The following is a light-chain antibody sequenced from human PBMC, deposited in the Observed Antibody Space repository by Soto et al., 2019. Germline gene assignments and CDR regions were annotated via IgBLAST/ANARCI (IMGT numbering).Light chain of an antibody. CDR1: QGIGDT. J-gene: IGKJ4*01. Sequence: VVMRQSTATLFVSPGEGATLSCRASQGIGDTLAWYQHKPGQTPRLLIYDTSTRATGVPTRFSGSRSGAEFTLTINSLQSEDFAVYYCQPYNNWPLTLGGGTKVDIK. V-gene: IGKV3-15*01. CDR2: DTS. CDR3: QPYNNWPLT.